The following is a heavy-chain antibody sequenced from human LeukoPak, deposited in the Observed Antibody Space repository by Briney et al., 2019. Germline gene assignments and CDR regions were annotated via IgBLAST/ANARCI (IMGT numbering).Heavy chain of an antibody. J-gene: IGHJ3*02. CDR3: ARIGGSAFDI. Sequence: PSETLSLTWTVSGGSISSYYWNWIRQPAGKGLEWIGRIYASGSTSYNPSLKSRVTMSVDTSKNQFSLRLSSVTAADTAVYYCARIGGSAFDIWGQGTMVTVSS. CDR2: IYASGST. D-gene: IGHD3-3*01. CDR1: GGSISSYY. V-gene: IGHV4-4*07.